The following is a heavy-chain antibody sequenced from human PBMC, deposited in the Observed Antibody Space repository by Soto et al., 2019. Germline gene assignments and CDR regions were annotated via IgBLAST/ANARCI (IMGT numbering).Heavy chain of an antibody. D-gene: IGHD3-22*01. CDR2: IYHSGST. CDR1: GGSISSSNW. V-gene: IGHV4-4*02. CDR3: ARDWYYYDSSGYYYHAFDI. Sequence: SETLSLTCAVSGGSISSSNWWSWVRQPPGKGLEWIGEIYHSGSTNYNPSLKSRVTISVDKSKNQFSLKLSSVTAADTAVYYCARDWYYYDSSGYYYHAFDIWGQGTMVTVSS. J-gene: IGHJ3*02.